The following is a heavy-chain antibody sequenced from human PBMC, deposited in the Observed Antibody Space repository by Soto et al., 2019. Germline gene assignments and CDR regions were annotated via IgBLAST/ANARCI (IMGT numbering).Heavy chain of an antibody. CDR1: GYTFTSYG. Sequence: ASVKVSCKASGYTFTSYGISWVRQAPGHGLEWMGWISAYNGNTNYAQKLQGRVTMTTDTSTRTAYMELRSLRSDDTAGYYCARDNSQNYGTPAASSWFHPWGQGTPVTVSS. J-gene: IGHJ5*02. V-gene: IGHV1-18*01. D-gene: IGHD2-15*01. CDR2: ISAYNGNT. CDR3: ARDNSQNYGTPAASSWFHP.